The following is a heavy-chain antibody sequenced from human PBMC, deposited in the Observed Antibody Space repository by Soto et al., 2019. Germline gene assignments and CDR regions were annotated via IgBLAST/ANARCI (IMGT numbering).Heavy chain of an antibody. V-gene: IGHV4-59*01. D-gene: IGHD3-10*01. CDR1: GGSISSYY. CDR2: IYYSGST. CDR3: ARARGYNWFDP. Sequence: SETLSLTCTVSGGSISSYYWSWIRQPPGKGLEWIGYIYYSGSTNYNPSLKSRVTISVDTSKNQFSLKLSSVTAADTAVYYCARARGYNWFDPWGQGTLVTVSS. J-gene: IGHJ5*02.